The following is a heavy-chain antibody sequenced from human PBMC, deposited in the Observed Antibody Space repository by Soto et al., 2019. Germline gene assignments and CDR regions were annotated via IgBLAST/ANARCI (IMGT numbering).Heavy chain of an antibody. CDR1: GGTFSSYG. J-gene: IGHJ4*02. V-gene: IGHV1-18*01. D-gene: IGHD6-19*01. CDR2: ISAYNGNT. CDR3: ARDSSGWYEFDY. Sequence: ASVKVSCKASGGTFSSYGISWVRQAPGQGLEWMGWISAYNGNTNYAQKLQGRVTMTTDTSTSTAYMELRSLRSDDAAVYYCARDSSGWYEFDYWGQGTLVTVSS.